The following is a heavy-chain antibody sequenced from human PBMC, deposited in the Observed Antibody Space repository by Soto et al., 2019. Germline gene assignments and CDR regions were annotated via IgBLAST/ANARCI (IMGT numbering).Heavy chain of an antibody. D-gene: IGHD3-22*01. J-gene: IGHJ4*02. CDR3: ALNYYDSSGYGY. Sequence: QVQLVQSGAEVKKPGASVKVSCKASGYTFTSYAMHWVRQAPGQRLEWMGWINAGNGNRKYSQKSQGRVTSTRDTSASTAYMELSSLRTEDTAVYYCALNYYDSSGYGYWGQGTLVTVSS. CDR2: INAGNGNR. V-gene: IGHV1-3*01. CDR1: GYTFTSYA.